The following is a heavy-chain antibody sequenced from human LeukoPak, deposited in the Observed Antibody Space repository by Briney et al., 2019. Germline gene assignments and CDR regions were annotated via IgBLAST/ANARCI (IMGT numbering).Heavy chain of an antibody. D-gene: IGHD3-3*01. V-gene: IGHV1-46*01. CDR3: AREGSYFYDFWSGYYGGYYFDY. Sequence: ASVKVSCKASGYTFTSYYMYWVRQAPGQGLEWMGIINPSGGSTSYAQKFQGRVTMTRDTSTSTVYMELSSLRSEDTAVYYCAREGSYFYDFWSGYYGGYYFDYWGQGTLVTVSS. J-gene: IGHJ4*02. CDR2: INPSGGST. CDR1: GYTFTSYY.